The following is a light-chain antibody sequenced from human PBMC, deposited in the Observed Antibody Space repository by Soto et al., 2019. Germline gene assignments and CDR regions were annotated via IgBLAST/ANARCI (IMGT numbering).Light chain of an antibody. CDR2: AAS. CDR1: QGIGNG. V-gene: IGKV1-17*01. CDR3: LQHNSYPRT. Sequence: DSQMIQSPSSLSASVGDRVTITCRASQGIGNGLGWYQQKPGKAPKRLIYAASSLQSGVPSRFSGSGSGTEFTLTISSLLPEDFATYNCLQHNSYPRTFGQGTKLEIK. J-gene: IGKJ2*02.